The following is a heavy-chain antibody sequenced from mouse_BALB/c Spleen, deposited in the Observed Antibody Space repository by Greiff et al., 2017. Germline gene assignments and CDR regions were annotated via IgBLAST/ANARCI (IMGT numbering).Heavy chain of an antibody. CDR2: IWAGGST. V-gene: IGHV2-9*02. Sequence: VKLMESGPGLVAPSQSLSITCTVSGFSLTSYGVHWVRQPPGKGLEWLGVIWAGGSTNYNSALMSRLSISKDNSKSQVFLKMNSLQTDDTAMYYCARERNYGNYVGAWFAYWGQGTLVTVSA. D-gene: IGHD2-1*01. CDR1: GFSLTSYG. CDR3: ARERNYGNYVGAWFAY. J-gene: IGHJ3*01.